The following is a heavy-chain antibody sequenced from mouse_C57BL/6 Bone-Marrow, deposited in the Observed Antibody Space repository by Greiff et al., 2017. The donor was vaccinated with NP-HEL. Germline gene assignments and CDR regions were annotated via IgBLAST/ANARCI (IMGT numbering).Heavy chain of an antibody. D-gene: IGHD2-2*01. V-gene: IGHV1-64*01. CDR1: GYTFTSYW. Sequence: QVQLQQPGAELVKPGASVKLSCKASGYTFTSYWMHWVKQRPGQGLEWIGMIHPNSGSTNYNEKFKSKATLTVDKSSSTAYMQLSSLTSEDSAVYYCARILCLRRYYAMDYWGQGTSVTVSS. J-gene: IGHJ4*01. CDR2: IHPNSGST. CDR3: ARILCLRRYYAMDY.